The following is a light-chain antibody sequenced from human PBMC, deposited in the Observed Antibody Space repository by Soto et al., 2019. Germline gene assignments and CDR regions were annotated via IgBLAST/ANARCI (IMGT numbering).Light chain of an antibody. V-gene: IGKV1-5*03. CDR2: KAS. Sequence: DIQMTQSPSTLSASVGDRVTITCRASQSISSWLAWYQQKPGKAPKLLIYKASSLESGVPSRFSGSVSGTEFTLRISSLQPDDFATYYCQQYNSYPLTFGGGTKVEIK. J-gene: IGKJ4*01. CDR3: QQYNSYPLT. CDR1: QSISSW.